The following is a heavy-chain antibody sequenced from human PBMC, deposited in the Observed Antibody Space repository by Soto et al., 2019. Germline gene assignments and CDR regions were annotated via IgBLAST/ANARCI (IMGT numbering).Heavy chain of an antibody. CDR3: ARDDAARPAGGWFAP. V-gene: IGHV1-69*06. CDR2: IIPIFGTA. CDR1: GGTFSSYA. Sequence: QVQLVQSGAEVKKPGSSVKVSCKASGGTFSSYAISWVRQAPGQGLEWMGGIIPIFGTANYAQKFQGRVTITADKSTSTAYRERGSRRSEDTAVYYCARDDAARPAGGWFAPWGQGTLVTVSS. J-gene: IGHJ5*02. D-gene: IGHD6-6*01.